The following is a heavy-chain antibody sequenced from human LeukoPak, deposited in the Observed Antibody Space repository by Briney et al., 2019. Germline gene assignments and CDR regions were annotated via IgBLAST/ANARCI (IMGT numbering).Heavy chain of an antibody. J-gene: IGHJ2*01. Sequence: PSETLSLTCTVSGGSVSNYYWSWIRQPPGKGLEWIGQINHSRSTHYNPSLKSRVTISVDTSKNQFSLKLSSVTAADTAVYYCARVPKYFDLWGRGTLVTVSS. V-gene: IGHV4-34*01. CDR1: GGSVSNYY. CDR2: INHSRST. CDR3: ARVPKYFDL.